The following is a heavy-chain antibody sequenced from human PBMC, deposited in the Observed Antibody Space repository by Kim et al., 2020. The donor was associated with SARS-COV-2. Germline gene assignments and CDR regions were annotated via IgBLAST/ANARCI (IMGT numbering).Heavy chain of an antibody. J-gene: IGHJ6*03. CDR2: ISSSGSTI. V-gene: IGHV3-11*01. Sequence: GGSLRLSCAASGFTFSDYYMSWIRQAPGKGLEWVSYISSSGSTIYYADSVKGRFTISRDNAKNSLYLQMNSLRAEDTAVYYCARDGKVYDFWSGYLPGDYYHYYMDVWGKGTTVTVSS. CDR1: GFTFSDYY. CDR3: ARDGKVYDFWSGYLPGDYYHYYMDV. D-gene: IGHD3-3*01.